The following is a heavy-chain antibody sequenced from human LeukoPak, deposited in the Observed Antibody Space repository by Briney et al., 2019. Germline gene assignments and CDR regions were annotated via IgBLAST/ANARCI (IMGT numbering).Heavy chain of an antibody. Sequence: ASVKVSCKASGYTFAGYYMHWVRQAPGQGLEWMGWINPNSGGTNYAQKFQGWVTMTRDTSISTTYMELSRLRSDDTAVYYCAQSTHSIAAAGTVSRVPWNYFDYWGQGTLVTVSS. V-gene: IGHV1-2*04. J-gene: IGHJ4*02. CDR1: GYTFAGYY. CDR2: INPNSGGT. D-gene: IGHD6-13*01. CDR3: AQSTHSIAAAGTVSRVPWNYFDY.